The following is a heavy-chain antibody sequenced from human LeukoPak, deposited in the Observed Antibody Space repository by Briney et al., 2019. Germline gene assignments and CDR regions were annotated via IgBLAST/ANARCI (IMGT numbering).Heavy chain of an antibody. Sequence: GASVKVSCKASGYTFTNYAMNWVRQAPGQGLEWMGWINPNSGGTNYAQKFQGWVTMTRDTSISTAYMELSRLRSDDTAVYYCARGRVAAAGTGPQAFDIWGQGTMVTVSS. D-gene: IGHD6-13*01. V-gene: IGHV1-2*04. CDR3: ARGRVAAAGTGPQAFDI. CDR2: INPNSGGT. J-gene: IGHJ3*02. CDR1: GYTFTNYA.